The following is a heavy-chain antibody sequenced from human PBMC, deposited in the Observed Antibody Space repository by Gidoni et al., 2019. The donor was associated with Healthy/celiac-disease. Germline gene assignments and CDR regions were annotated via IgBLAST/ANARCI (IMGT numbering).Heavy chain of an antibody. V-gene: IGHV1-8*01. J-gene: IGHJ4*02. D-gene: IGHD1-26*01. Sequence: QVQLVQSGAEVKKPGASVKVSCKASGYTFTSYDLNWVRQATGQGLEWMGWMNPNSGNTGYAQKFQGRVTMTRNTSISTAYMELSSLRSEDTAVYYCARPARVLHGLVYWGQGTLVTVSS. CDR1: GYTFTSYD. CDR2: MNPNSGNT. CDR3: ARPARVLHGLVY.